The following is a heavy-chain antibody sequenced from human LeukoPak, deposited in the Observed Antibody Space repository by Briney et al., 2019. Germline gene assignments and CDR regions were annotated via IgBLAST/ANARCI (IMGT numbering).Heavy chain of an antibody. D-gene: IGHD2-15*01. Sequence: PSQTLSLTCADSGGSISSGGYSWSWIRQPAGKGLEWLVYIYHSGSTYYNPSLKSRVTISVDRSKNQFSLKLSSVTAADTAVYYGARGPFYWSGGSFYRSGPLSFDYWGQGTLVTVSS. CDR2: IYHSGST. CDR1: GGSISSGGYS. V-gene: IGHV4-30-2*01. J-gene: IGHJ4*02. CDR3: ARGPFYWSGGSFYRSGPLSFDY.